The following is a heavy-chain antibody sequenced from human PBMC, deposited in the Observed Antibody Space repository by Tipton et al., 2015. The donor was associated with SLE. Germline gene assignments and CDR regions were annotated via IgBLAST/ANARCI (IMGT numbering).Heavy chain of an antibody. CDR1: GGSFSGYF. J-gene: IGHJ2*01. CDR3: ATRPIAVAGTWYYDP. Sequence: TLSLTCAVYGGSFSGYFWSWIRQPPGQGLEWIGEINHSGSTNYNSTPKSRVTISVDTSKNQYPLKLSSVTAADTAVYFCATRPIAVAGTWYYDPWGRGTL. CDR2: INHSGST. D-gene: IGHD6-19*01. V-gene: IGHV4-34*01.